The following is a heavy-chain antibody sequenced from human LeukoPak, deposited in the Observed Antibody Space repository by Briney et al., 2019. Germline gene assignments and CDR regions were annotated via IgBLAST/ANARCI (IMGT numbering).Heavy chain of an antibody. CDR1: GFTFSSYW. D-gene: IGHD6-19*01. CDR2: IKQDGSEK. CDR3: AKDHSSGWQDKYFQH. J-gene: IGHJ1*01. Sequence: GGSLRLSCAASGFTFSSYWMSWVRQAPGKGLEWVANIKQDGSEKYYADSVKGRFTISRDNSKNTLYLQMNSLRAEDTAEYYCAKDHSSGWQDKYFQHWGQGTLVAVSS. V-gene: IGHV3-7*03.